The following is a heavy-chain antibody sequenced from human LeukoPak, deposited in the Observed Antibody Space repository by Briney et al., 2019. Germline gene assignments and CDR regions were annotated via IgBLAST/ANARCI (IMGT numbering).Heavy chain of an antibody. CDR1: GFTFKNAW. V-gene: IGHV3-15*01. CDR2: FKSDTDGETI. CDR3: TTDLRWYNIWYAGY. D-gene: IGHD1-14*01. Sequence: PGGALLLSCASTGFTFKNAWMSWVRQAPGKGVEWVGRFKSDTDGETIDYAAHVKRRFLITRHDSQNMLFLQMNRLITEDTDVYHCTTDLRWYNIWYAGYWGQGTLVTVPS. J-gene: IGHJ4*02.